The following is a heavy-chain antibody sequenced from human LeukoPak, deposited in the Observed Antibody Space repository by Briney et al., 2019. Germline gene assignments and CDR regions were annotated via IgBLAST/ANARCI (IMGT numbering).Heavy chain of an antibody. CDR1: GFTFTSYW. V-gene: IGHV3-7*04. D-gene: IGHD3-10*01. CDR3: ARDGYATGSHDY. J-gene: IGHJ4*02. Sequence: GGSLRLSCAASGFTFTSYWMTWVRQAPGKGLEWVANIRQDGSAKSYVDSVKGRFTASRDNAQNSLYLQMNSLRAEDTAVYYCARDGYATGSHDYWGQGTLVTVSS. CDR2: IRQDGSAK.